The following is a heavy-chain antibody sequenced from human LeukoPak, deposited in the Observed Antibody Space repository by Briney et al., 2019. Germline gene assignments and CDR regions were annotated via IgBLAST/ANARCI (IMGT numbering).Heavy chain of an antibody. D-gene: IGHD3-10*01. V-gene: IGHV1-69*13. CDR2: IIPIFGTA. Sequence: SVKVSCKASGGTFSGYAISWVRQAPGQGLEWMGGIIPIFGTANYAQKFQGRVTITADESTSTAYMELSSLRSEDTAVYYCARDMVRGVDDAFDIWGQGTMVTVSS. CDR3: ARDMVRGVDDAFDI. J-gene: IGHJ3*02. CDR1: GGTFSGYA.